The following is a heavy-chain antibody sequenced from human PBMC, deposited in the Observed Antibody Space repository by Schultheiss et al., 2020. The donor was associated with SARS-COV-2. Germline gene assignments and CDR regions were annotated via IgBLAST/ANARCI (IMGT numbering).Heavy chain of an antibody. Sequence: GESLKISCAASGFTFSSYWMSWVRQAPGKGLVWVSRINSDGSSTSYADSVKGRFTISRDNAKNSLYLQMNSLRAEDTALYYCAKGPYSGYDGGSYFMDVWGQGTTVTVSS. CDR2: INSDGSST. V-gene: IGHV3-74*01. CDR3: AKGPYSGYDGGSYFMDV. D-gene: IGHD5-12*01. J-gene: IGHJ6*02. CDR1: GFTFSSYW.